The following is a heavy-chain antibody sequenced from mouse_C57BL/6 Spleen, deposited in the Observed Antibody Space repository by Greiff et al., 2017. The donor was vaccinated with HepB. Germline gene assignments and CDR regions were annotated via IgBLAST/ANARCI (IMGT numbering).Heavy chain of an antibody. D-gene: IGHD1-1*01. J-gene: IGHJ1*03. Sequence: VQLQQSGPELVKPGASVKISCKASGYTFTDYYMNWVKQSHGKSLEWIGDINPNNGGTSYNQKFKGKATLTVDKSSSTAYMELRSLTSEDSAVYYCARSRVLLRYFDVWGTGTTVTVSS. CDR3: ARSRVLLRYFDV. CDR1: GYTFTDYY. CDR2: INPNNGGT. V-gene: IGHV1-26*01.